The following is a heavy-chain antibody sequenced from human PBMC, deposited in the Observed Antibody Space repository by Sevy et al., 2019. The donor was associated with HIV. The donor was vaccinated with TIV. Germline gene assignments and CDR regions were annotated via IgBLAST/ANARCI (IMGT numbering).Heavy chain of an antibody. D-gene: IGHD2-2*01. CDR1: GGSFSGYY. V-gene: IGHV4-34*01. CDR3: ARRCSSTSGYYGMDV. Sequence: SETLSLTCAAYGGSFSGYYWSWIRQPPGKGLEWIGEINHSGSTNYNPSLKSRVTISVDTSKNQFSLKLSSLTAADTAVYYCARRCSSTSGYYGMDVWGQGTTVTVSS. CDR2: INHSGST. J-gene: IGHJ6*02.